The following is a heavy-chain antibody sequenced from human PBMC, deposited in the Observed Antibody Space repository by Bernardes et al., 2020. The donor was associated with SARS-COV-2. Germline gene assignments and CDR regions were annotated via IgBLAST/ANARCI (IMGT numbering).Heavy chain of an antibody. CDR1: GFFFSDYA. D-gene: IGHD3-16*02. CDR2: FSGSGDTT. CDR3: AKHGCTKTNCYMNS. V-gene: IGHV3-23*01. Sequence: GSLRLSCAASGFFFSDYAMSWVRQAPGKGLEWVSIFSGSGDTTYYADSVNGRFTISRDNSRNTLSLQMSSLRAEDTALYYCAKHGCTKTNCYMNSWSQGTLVTVSS. J-gene: IGHJ4*02.